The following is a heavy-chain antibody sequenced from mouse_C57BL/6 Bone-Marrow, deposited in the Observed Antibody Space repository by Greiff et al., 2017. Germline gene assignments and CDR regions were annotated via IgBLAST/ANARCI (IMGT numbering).Heavy chain of an antibody. CDR1: GFTFSSYG. Sequence: EVKLMESGGDLVKPGGSLKLSCAASGFTFSSYGMSWVSQTPAKGLEWVATISSGGSYTYYPDSIKGRFTLSRDNTTNTMYLQMSSLKSEDASMYYCARHEEGYYVGYWGQGTTLTVSS. D-gene: IGHD2-3*01. J-gene: IGHJ2*01. CDR3: ARHEEGYYVGY. CDR2: ISSGGSYT. V-gene: IGHV5-6*01.